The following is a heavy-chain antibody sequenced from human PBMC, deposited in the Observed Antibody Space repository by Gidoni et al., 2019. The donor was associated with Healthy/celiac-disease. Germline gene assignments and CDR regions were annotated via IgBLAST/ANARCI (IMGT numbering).Heavy chain of an antibody. V-gene: IGHV4-39*07. D-gene: IGHD3-10*01. J-gene: IGHJ6*02. CDR2: IYYSGST. CDR3: ARDSVLRLPPSFGMDV. Sequence: QLQLQESGPGLVKPSETLSLTCTVSGGSISSSSYYWGWIRQPPGKGLEWIGSIYYSGSTYYNPSLKCRVTISVDTSKNQFSLKLSSVTAADTAVYYCARDSVLRLPPSFGMDVWGQGTTVTVSS. CDR1: GGSISSSSYY.